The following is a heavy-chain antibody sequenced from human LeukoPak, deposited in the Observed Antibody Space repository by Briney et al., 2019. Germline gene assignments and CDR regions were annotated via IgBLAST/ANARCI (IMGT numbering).Heavy chain of an antibody. D-gene: IGHD1-26*01. J-gene: IGHJ4*02. Sequence: SSETLSLTCTVSGGSINSYYWSWIRQPPGKGLEWIGYIYYSGSTSYNPSLKSRVTISVDTSKNQFSLKLSSVTAADTAVYYCARGYSGSYGRFDYWGQGTLVTVSS. CDR3: ARGYSGSYGRFDY. CDR2: IYYSGST. V-gene: IGHV4-59*01. CDR1: GGSINSYY.